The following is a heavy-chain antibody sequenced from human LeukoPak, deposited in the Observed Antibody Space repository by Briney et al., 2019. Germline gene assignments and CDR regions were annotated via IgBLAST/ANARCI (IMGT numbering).Heavy chain of an antibody. CDR1: GYTFIEYY. V-gene: IGHV1-2*02. J-gene: IGHJ4*02. CDR3: ARDYYYGSGSYYMYFLDY. D-gene: IGHD3-10*01. CDR2: MSPNSGDT. Sequence: ASVKVSCKASGYTFIEYYMHWVRQAPGQGLEWMGWMSPNSGDTYYAQKFQGRVTMTRDTSISTAYMELSRLRSDDTAVYYCARDYYYGSGSYYMYFLDYWGQGTLVTVSS.